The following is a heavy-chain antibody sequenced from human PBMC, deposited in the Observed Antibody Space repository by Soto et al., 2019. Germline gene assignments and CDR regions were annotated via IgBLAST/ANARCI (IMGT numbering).Heavy chain of an antibody. D-gene: IGHD6-6*01. J-gene: IGHJ6*02. CDR2: IWYDGSNK. CDR1: GFTFSSYG. Sequence: GGSLRLSCAASGFTFSSYGMHWVRQAPGKGLEWVAVIWYDGSNKYYADSVKGRFTISRDNSKNTLYLQMNSLRAEDTAVYYCARGGAALPIYGMEVWGQGTTVTVSS. V-gene: IGHV3-33*01. CDR3: ARGGAALPIYGMEV.